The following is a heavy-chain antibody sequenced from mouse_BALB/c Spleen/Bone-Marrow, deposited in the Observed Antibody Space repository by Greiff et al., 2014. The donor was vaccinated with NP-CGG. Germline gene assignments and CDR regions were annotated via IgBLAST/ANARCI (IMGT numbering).Heavy chain of an antibody. Sequence: VHLVESGPGLVAPSQSLSITCTVSGFSLTDYGVSWIRQPPGKGLEWLGVIWGGGITYYNSPLKSRLSISKDNSKSQVFLKMYSLQTDDTAMYYCAKPNWDEGDYWGQGTTLTVSS. CDR2: IWGGGIT. V-gene: IGHV2-6-5*01. CDR3: AKPNWDEGDY. J-gene: IGHJ2*01. D-gene: IGHD4-1*01. CDR1: GFSLTDYG.